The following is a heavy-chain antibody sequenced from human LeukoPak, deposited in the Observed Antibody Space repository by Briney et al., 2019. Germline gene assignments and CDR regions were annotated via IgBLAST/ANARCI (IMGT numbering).Heavy chain of an antibody. J-gene: IGHJ4*02. V-gene: IGHV3-23*01. CDR2: ISGSGGST. Sequence: GGSLRLSCAASGFTFSSYAMSWVRQAPGKGLEWVSAISGSGGSTYYADSVKGRFTISRDNSKNTLYLQMNSLRAEATAVYYCAKDLGPYYYDSSGYSYWGQGTLVTVSS. CDR1: GFTFSSYA. D-gene: IGHD3-22*01. CDR3: AKDLGPYYYDSSGYSY.